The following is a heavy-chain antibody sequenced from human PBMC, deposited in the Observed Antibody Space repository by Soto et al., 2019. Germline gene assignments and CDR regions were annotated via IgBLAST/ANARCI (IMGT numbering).Heavy chain of an antibody. CDR2: ISAYNGNT. CDR3: ARDARYYDSSGYYYT. CDR1: GYTFTSYG. Sequence: ASVKVSCKASGYTFTSYGISWVRQAPGQGLEWMGWISAYNGNTNYAQKLQGRVTMTTDTSTSTAYMELRSLRSDDTAVYYCARDARYYDSSGYYYTWGQGTLVTVSS. V-gene: IGHV1-18*04. J-gene: IGHJ5*02. D-gene: IGHD3-22*01.